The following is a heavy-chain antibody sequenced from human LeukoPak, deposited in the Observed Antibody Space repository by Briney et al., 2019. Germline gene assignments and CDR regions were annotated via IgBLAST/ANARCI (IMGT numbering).Heavy chain of an antibody. Sequence: SSETLSLTCAVYGGSFSGYYWSWIRQPPGKGLEWNGEINHSGGTNYNPSLKSRVTISGDTSKSQFSLKLSSVTAADTAVYYCARANYDSSGYRRYYNYYGMDVWGQGTTVTASS. V-gene: IGHV4-34*01. D-gene: IGHD3-22*01. CDR2: INHSGGT. CDR1: GGSFSGYY. CDR3: ARANYDSSGYRRYYNYYGMDV. J-gene: IGHJ6*01.